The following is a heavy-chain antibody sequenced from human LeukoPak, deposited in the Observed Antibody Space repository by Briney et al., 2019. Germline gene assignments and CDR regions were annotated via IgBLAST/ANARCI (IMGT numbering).Heavy chain of an antibody. V-gene: IGHV3-23*01. CDR3: AEDDKSGEYDFGWGPWDY. D-gene: IGHD3-10*01. CDR2: ISSSGGNT. CDR1: GFAFSNFA. Sequence: PGGSLRLSCAASGFAFSNFAMSWVRQAPGKGLEWVSGISSSGGNTVYADSVRGRVTVSRDNSKNTLYLQMNSLRAEDTAVYYCAEDDKSGEYDFGWGPWDYWGQGTLLTVSS. J-gene: IGHJ4*02.